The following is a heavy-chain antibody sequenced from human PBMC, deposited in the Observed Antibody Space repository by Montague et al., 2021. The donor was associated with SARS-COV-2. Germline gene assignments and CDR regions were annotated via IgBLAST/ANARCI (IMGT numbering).Heavy chain of an antibody. V-gene: IGHV4-31*03. CDR1: GGSISSGGYY. D-gene: IGHD3-9*01. Sequence: TLSLTCTVSGGSISSGGYYWSWIRQHPGKGLEWIGYIYYSGSTYYNPSLKSRVTISVDTSKNQFSLKLSCVTAADTAVYYCARLGLRYFDWLLLGEGYFDYWGQGTLVTVSS. J-gene: IGHJ4*02. CDR3: ARLGLRYFDWLLLGEGYFDY. CDR2: IYYSGST.